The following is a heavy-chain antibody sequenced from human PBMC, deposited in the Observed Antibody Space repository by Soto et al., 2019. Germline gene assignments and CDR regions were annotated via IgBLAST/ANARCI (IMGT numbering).Heavy chain of an antibody. Sequence: PGGSLRLSCAASGFTFSGSAMHWVRQASGKGLEWVGRIRSKANSYATAYAASVKGRFTISRDDSKNTAYLQMNSLKTEDTAVYYCTSPGGGSLSEQLWLGDYYYGMDVWGQGTTVTVSS. D-gene: IGHD5-18*01. CDR3: TSPGGGSLSEQLWLGDYYYGMDV. V-gene: IGHV3-73*01. CDR2: IRSKANSYAT. CDR1: GFTFSGSA. J-gene: IGHJ6*02.